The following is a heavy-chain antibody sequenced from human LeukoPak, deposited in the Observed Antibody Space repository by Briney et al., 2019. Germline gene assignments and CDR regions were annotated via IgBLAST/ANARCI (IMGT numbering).Heavy chain of an antibody. D-gene: IGHD2-2*01. V-gene: IGHV4-4*07. CDR2: IYTSGST. CDR3: ARAPRAYCSTTGSCFQDY. J-gene: IGHJ4*02. Sequence: KPSETLSLTCTVSGGSISSYYWSWIRQPAGKGLEWIGRIYTSGSTNYNPSLKSRVTMSVDTSKNQFSLKLSSVTAADTAVYFCARAPRAYCSTTGSCFQDYWGQGTLVTVSS. CDR1: GGSISSYY.